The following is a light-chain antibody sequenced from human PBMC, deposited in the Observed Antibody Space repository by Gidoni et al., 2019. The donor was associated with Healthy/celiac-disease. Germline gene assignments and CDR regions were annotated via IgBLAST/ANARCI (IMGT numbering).Light chain of an antibody. J-gene: IGLJ2*01. CDR3: NSRDSSGNPYVV. CDR1: SLRSYY. CDR2: GKN. Sequence: SSELTQDPAVSVALGQTVRITCQGDSLRSYYASWYQQKPVQAPVLVIYGKNNRPSGISDRFSGSSSGNTASLTITGAQAEDEADYYCNSRDSSGNPYVVFGGGTKLTVL. V-gene: IGLV3-19*01.